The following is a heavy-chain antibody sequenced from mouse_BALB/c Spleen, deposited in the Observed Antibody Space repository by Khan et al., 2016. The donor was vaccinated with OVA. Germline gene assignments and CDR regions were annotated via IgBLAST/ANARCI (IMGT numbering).Heavy chain of an antibody. J-gene: IGHJ2*01. CDR2: IHPGSANT. Sequence: QVQLKQSGPELVKPGASVKMSCKASGHTFTAYYINWVKQTPGQGLQWIGWIHPGSANTKYNERFKGKATLTVDTSSSTAYMQLSSLTSEDTAVYFCARGFDYWGHGTTLTVSS. CDR3: ARGFDY. CDR1: GHTFTAYY. V-gene: IGHV1-84*02.